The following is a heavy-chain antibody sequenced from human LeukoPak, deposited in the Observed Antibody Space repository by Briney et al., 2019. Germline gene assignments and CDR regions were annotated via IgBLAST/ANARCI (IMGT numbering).Heavy chain of an antibody. Sequence: GGTLRLSCAASGFTFSSYGMSWVRQAPGKGLEWVSAISGSGGSTYYADSVRGRFTISRDNSKNTLYLQMNSLRAEDTAVYYCAKSGLAWDYWGQGTLVTVSS. J-gene: IGHJ4*02. CDR3: AKSGLAWDY. D-gene: IGHD1-26*01. V-gene: IGHV3-23*01. CDR2: ISGSGGST. CDR1: GFTFSSYG.